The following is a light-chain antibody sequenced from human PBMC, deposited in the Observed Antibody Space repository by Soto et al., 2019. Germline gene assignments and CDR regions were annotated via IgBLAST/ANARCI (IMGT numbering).Light chain of an antibody. Sequence: EMVVTQSPATLSVSPGERATLSCRASQSLSSNLGWYQQKPGQAPRLLIYGASTRATGVPARFSGSGSGTEFTLTISSLQSEDFAVYYCQQYNNLPLTFGPGTKVDIK. CDR3: QQYNNLPLT. J-gene: IGKJ3*01. CDR2: GAS. V-gene: IGKV3-15*01. CDR1: QSLSSN.